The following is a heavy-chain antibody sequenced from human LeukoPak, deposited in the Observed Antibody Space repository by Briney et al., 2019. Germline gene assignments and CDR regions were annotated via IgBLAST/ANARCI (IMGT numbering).Heavy chain of an antibody. V-gene: IGHV1-69*13. J-gene: IGHJ6*03. Sequence: ASVKVSCKASGGTFCSYAISWVRQAPGQGLEWMGGIIPIFGTANYAQKFQGRVTITADESTSTTYMELSSLRSEDTAVYYCARGTPKYYYYYMDVWGKGTTVTVSS. CDR1: GGTFCSYA. CDR2: IIPIFGTA. CDR3: ARGTPKYYYYYMDV.